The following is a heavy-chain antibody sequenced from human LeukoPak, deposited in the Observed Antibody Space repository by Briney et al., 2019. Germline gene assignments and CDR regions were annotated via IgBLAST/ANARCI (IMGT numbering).Heavy chain of an antibody. V-gene: IGHV1-69*01. CDR1: GVSFRRHA. CDR2: VTSGTT. CDR3: ARWGGYASGWYWGPFDF. J-gene: IGHJ4*02. D-gene: IGHD6-19*01. Sequence: SVTVSCTASGVSFRRHAISWVRLAPGQGLEWMGGVTSGTTNYAQKFQGRVTITADESTSTAYMELNSLTSEDTAVYYCARWGGYASGWYWGPFDFWGQGTLVTVSS.